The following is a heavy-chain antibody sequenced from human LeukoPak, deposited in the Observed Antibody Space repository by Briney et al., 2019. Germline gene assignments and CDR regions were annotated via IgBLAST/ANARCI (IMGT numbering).Heavy chain of an antibody. V-gene: IGHV3-23*01. CDR2: ISNSDGST. CDR1: GFTFSSYA. Sequence: GGSLRLSCAASGFTFSSYAMNWVRQAPGKGLEWVSSISNSDGSTYYADFVKGRFTISRDNSKNTLHLQMNSLRAEDTAVYYCAKGRIVLRYFDWLPPTNWGQGTLVTVSS. J-gene: IGHJ4*02. D-gene: IGHD3-9*01. CDR3: AKGRIVLRYFDWLPPTN.